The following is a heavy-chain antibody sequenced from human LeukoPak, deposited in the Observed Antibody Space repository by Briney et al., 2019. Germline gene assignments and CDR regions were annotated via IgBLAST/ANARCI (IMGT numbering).Heavy chain of an antibody. J-gene: IGHJ3*02. V-gene: IGHV3-23*01. CDR1: GFTFSSYA. D-gene: IGHD3-3*01. CDR2: ISGSGGST. CDR3: AKDLSVGFLEWLFTDAFDI. Sequence: PGGSLRLSCAASGFTFSSYAMSWVRQAPGKGLEWVSAISGSGGSTYYADSVKGRFTISRDNSKNTLYLQMNSLRAEDTAVYYCAKDLSVGFLEWLFTDAFDIWGQGTMVTVSS.